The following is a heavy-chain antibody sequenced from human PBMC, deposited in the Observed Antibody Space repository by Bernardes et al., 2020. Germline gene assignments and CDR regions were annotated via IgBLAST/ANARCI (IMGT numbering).Heavy chain of an antibody. CDR3: ARSSGTYYAY. V-gene: IGHV5-51*01. Sequence: GESLKISCKGSGYSFTTYWIGWVRQMPGKGLEWMGIIYPSDSDTKYSPSFQGQVTISADKSISTAYLQWSSLKASDTAIYYCARSSGTYYAYWGQGTLVTVSS. J-gene: IGHJ4*02. CDR1: GYSFTTYW. CDR2: IYPSDSDT. D-gene: IGHD1-26*01.